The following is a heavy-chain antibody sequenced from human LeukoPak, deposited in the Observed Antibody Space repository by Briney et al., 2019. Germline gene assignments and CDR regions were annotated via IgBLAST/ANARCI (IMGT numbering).Heavy chain of an antibody. CDR1: GFTFSSYA. D-gene: IGHD6-19*01. V-gene: IGHV3-23*01. CDR3: AKLSGWTGWFFDY. J-gene: IGHJ4*02. Sequence: GGSLRLSCAASGFTFSSYAISWVRQAPGKGLEWVSAISKSGDSTYYADSVKGRFTISRDNSKNTIYLQMNSLRVEDMAVYYCAKLSGWTGWFFDYWGQGTVVTVSS. CDR2: ISKSGDST.